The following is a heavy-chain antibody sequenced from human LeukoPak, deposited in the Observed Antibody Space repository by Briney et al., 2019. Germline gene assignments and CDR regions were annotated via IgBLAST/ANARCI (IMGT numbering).Heavy chain of an antibody. CDR1: GFTFSSYG. CDR2: ISYDGSNK. Sequence: GGSLRLSCAASGFTFSSYGMHWVRQAPGKGLEWVAVISYDGSNKYYADSVKGRFTISRDNSKNTLYLQMNSLRAEDTAAYYCAKALAVSSWDDYYYYYGMDVWGQGTTVTVSS. V-gene: IGHV3-30*18. D-gene: IGHD6-13*01. J-gene: IGHJ6*02. CDR3: AKALAVSSWDDYYYYYGMDV.